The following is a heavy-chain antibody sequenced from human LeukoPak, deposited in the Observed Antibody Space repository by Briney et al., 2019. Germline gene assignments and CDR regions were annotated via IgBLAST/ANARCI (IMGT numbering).Heavy chain of an antibody. CDR1: GITISSSY. D-gene: IGHD1-1*01. J-gene: IGHJ5*02. CDR2: IYSGGST. V-gene: IGHV3-66*01. Sequence: GGSLRLSCAASGITISSSYISWVRQAPGKGLEWVSVIYSGGSTYYADSVKGRFTISRDNSKNTLYLQTNSLRAEDTAVYYCARVPEQYDRWFDPWGQGTLVTVSS. CDR3: ARVPEQYDRWFDP.